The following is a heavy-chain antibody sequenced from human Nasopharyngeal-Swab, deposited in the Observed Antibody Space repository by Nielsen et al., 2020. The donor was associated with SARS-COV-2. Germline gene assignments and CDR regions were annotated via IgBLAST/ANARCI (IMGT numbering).Heavy chain of an antibody. Sequence: SETLSLTCTVSGGSISSSSYYWGWIRQPPGKGLEWIGYIYYSGSTYYNPSLKSRVTISVDTSKNQFSLKLSSVTAADTAVYYCARAPRVTIFGVVTAFDYWGQGTLVTVSS. V-gene: IGHV4-30-4*08. J-gene: IGHJ4*02. CDR3: ARAPRVTIFGVVTAFDY. CDR2: IYYSGST. D-gene: IGHD3-3*01. CDR1: GGSISSSSYY.